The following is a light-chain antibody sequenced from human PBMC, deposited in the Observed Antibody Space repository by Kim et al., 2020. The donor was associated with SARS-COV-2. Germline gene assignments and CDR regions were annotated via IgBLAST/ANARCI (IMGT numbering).Light chain of an antibody. J-gene: IGKJ4*01. V-gene: IGKV3-20*01. Sequence: LSPGERATLSCRASQSVSSSYLAWYQQKPGQAPRLLIYGASSRATGIPDRFSGSGSGTDFTLTISRLEPEDFAVYYCQQYGSSLFTFGGGTKV. CDR3: QQYGSSLFT. CDR1: QSVSSSY. CDR2: GAS.